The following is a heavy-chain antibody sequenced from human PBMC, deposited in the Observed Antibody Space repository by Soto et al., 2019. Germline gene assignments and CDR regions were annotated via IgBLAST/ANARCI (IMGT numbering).Heavy chain of an antibody. Sequence: GGSLRLSCAASGFTFSSYAMHWVRQAPGKGLEWVAVISYDGSNKYYADSVKGRFTISRDNSKNTLYLQMNSLRAEDTAVYYCARDRLRQAVAHFDYWGQGTLVTVSS. CDR1: GFTFSSYA. CDR3: ARDRLRQAVAHFDY. J-gene: IGHJ4*02. V-gene: IGHV3-30-3*01. CDR2: ISYDGSNK. D-gene: IGHD6-19*01.